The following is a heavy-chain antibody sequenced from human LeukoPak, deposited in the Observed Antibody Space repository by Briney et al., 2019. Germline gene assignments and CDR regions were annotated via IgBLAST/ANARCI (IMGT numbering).Heavy chain of an antibody. J-gene: IGHJ3*02. CDR3: ARDLYSSRTNDAFVI. CDR1: GGSIRSTSYY. D-gene: IGHD6-13*01. Sequence: PSETLSLTCTVSGGSIRSTSYYWGWTRQPPGKGLEWIGSIYYSGSSYYNPSLKSRLTISVDTSKNQFSLKLSSVTAADTAEYYCARDLYSSRTNDAFVIWGQGTMVTVSS. CDR2: IYYSGSS. V-gene: IGHV4-39*07.